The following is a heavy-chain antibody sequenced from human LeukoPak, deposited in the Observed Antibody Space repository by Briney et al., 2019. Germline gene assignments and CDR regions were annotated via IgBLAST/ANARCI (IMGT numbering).Heavy chain of an antibody. CDR3: ARVISGWFDP. J-gene: IGHJ5*02. CDR2: IKSDGST. Sequence: PGGSLRLSCAASGFTFSSYWMHWVRQAPGKGLVWVSRIKSDGSTRYADSVKGRFTISRDNAKNTVSLQMTSLRAEDTAVYYCARVISGWFDPWGQGTLVTVSS. V-gene: IGHV3-74*01. CDR1: GFTFSSYW.